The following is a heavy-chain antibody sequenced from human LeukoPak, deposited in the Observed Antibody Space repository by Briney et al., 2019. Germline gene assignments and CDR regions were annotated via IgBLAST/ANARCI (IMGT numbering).Heavy chain of an antibody. V-gene: IGHV1-46*01. J-gene: IGHJ1*01. CDR3: ARDESTSILWW. CDR1: GYTFTSYY. CDR2: INPSGGST. Sequence: VAPVKVSCKASGYTFTSYYIHWVRQAPGQGLEWMGIINPSGGSTSYAQKFQGRVTMTRDTSTSTVYMELSSLRSEDTAVYYCARDESTSILWWWGQGTLVTVSS. D-gene: IGHD2-21*01.